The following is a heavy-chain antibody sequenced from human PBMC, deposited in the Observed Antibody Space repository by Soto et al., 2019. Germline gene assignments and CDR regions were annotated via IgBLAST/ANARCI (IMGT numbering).Heavy chain of an antibody. V-gene: IGHV4-59*01. CDR3: ARERGGGYSGYDSTGAFDI. D-gene: IGHD5-12*01. Sequence: SETLSLTCTVSGGSISSYYWSWIRQPPGKGLEWIGYIYYSGSTNYNPSLKSRVTISVDTSKNQFSLKLSSVTAADTAVYYCARERGGGYSGYDSTGAFDIWGQGTMVTVSS. CDR1: GGSISSYY. J-gene: IGHJ3*02. CDR2: IYYSGST.